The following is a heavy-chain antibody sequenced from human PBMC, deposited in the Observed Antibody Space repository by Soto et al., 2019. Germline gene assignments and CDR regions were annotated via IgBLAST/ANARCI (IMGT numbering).Heavy chain of an antibody. J-gene: IGHJ4*02. CDR2: INPSGGST. CDR1: GYSFTTYY. Sequence: ASVKVSCKASGYSFTTYYINWMRQAPGQGLEWMGIINPSGGSTTYAQKFQGRVTMTRDTSTRTFYMELSSLRSEDTAIYYCARDPRGAYDFWGQGSLVTVSS. D-gene: IGHD3-3*01. V-gene: IGHV1-46*01. CDR3: ARDPRGAYDF.